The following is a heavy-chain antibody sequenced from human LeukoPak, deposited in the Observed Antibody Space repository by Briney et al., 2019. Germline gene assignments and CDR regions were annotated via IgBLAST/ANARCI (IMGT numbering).Heavy chain of an antibody. CDR2: ISGSGGST. D-gene: IGHD1-26*01. V-gene: IGHV3-23*01. CDR1: GFTFSSYA. CDR3: AKDQGDRKGFDY. Sequence: GGSLRLSCAASGFTFSSYAMSWVRQAPGKGLEWVLAISGSGGSTYYADSVKGRFTISRDNSKNTLYLQMNSLRAEDTAVYYCAKDQGDRKGFDYWGQGTLVTVSS. J-gene: IGHJ4*02.